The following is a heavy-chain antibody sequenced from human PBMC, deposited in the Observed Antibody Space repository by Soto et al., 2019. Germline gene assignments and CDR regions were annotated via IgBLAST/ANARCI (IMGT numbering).Heavy chain of an antibody. CDR1: GYTFTTYG. Sequence: QVQLEQSADEVKKPGASVKVSCKASGYTFTTYGISWVRQAPGQGLEWMGWISAYNGDTKYAQNVQDRVSMTTDTPTSTAYMELRSLRSDDTAVYYCAREGSSPYYYYGMDVWGQGTTVTVSS. D-gene: IGHD6-6*01. V-gene: IGHV1-18*01. CDR2: ISAYNGDT. CDR3: AREGSSPYYYYGMDV. J-gene: IGHJ6*02.